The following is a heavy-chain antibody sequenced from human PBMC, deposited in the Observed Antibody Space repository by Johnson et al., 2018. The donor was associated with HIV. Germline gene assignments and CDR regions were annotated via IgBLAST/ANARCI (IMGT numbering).Heavy chain of an antibody. CDR1: GFTFSSYA. CDR2: ISYDGSNK. J-gene: IGHJ3*02. D-gene: IGHD3-10*01. V-gene: IGHV3-30-3*01. Sequence: QVQLVESGGGLVQPGGSLRLSCAASGFTFSSYAMHWVRQAPGKGLEWVAVISYDGSNKYYADSVKGRFTISRDNSQNTLYLQMNSLRAGDSAVYYCARVGGSWMLDAFDIWGQGTVVTVSS. CDR3: ARVGGSWMLDAFDI.